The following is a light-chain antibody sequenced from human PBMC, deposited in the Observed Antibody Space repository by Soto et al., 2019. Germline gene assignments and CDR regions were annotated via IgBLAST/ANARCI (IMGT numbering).Light chain of an antibody. CDR2: EVN. J-gene: IGLJ1*01. CDR1: SSDVGGYNY. V-gene: IGLV2-8*01. CDR3: SSYTGSNNLV. Sequence: QSVLTQPPSASGSPGQSVTISCTGTSSDVGGYNYVSWYQQHPGKAPKLTIYEVNKRPSGVPDRFSGSKSGNTASLTVSGLQAEDEADYYCSSYTGSNNLVFGTGTKPPS.